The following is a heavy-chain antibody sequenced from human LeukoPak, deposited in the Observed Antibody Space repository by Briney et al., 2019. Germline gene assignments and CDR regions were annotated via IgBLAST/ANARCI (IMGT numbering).Heavy chain of an antibody. V-gene: IGHV3-23*01. Sequence: GGSLRLSCAASGFTFSSYAMSWVRQAPGKGLEWVSTISGSGGNTDYADSVKGRFTINRDNSKNTLYRQMNSLRAEDTAVYYCAKNGGGYYYGSGRYYMDVWGKGTTVTVSS. CDR2: ISGSGGNT. CDR1: GFTFSSYA. J-gene: IGHJ6*03. CDR3: AKNGGGYYYGSGRYYMDV. D-gene: IGHD3-10*01.